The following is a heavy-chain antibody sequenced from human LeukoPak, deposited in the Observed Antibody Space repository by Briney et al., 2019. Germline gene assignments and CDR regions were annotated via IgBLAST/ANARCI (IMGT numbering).Heavy chain of an antibody. CDR1: GGSIRSSYYY. J-gene: IGHJ4*02. CDR3: ARGPQFSYLDY. Sequence: SETLSLTCTVSGGSIRSSYYYWGWIRQPPGKGLEWIGSIYDSGSTYYNPSLKSRVTISVDTSKNQFSLKLSSVTAADTAVYYCARGPQFSYLDYWGQGTLVTVSS. V-gene: IGHV4-39*01. D-gene: IGHD5-24*01. CDR2: IYDSGST.